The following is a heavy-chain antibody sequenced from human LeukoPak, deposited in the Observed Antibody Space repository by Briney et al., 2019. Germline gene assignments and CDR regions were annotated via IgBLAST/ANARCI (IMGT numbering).Heavy chain of an antibody. CDR3: ARVQILGYYYGMDV. D-gene: IGHD3-16*01. CDR1: GFTFSSHW. V-gene: IGHV3-7*01. CDR2: IKQDGSEK. J-gene: IGHJ6*02. Sequence: GGSLRLSCAASGFTFSSHWVSWVRQAPGKGLEWVANIKQDGSEKYYVDSVEGRFTISRDNAKNSLYLQMNSLRVEDTAVYYCARVQILGYYYGMDVWGQGTTVTVSS.